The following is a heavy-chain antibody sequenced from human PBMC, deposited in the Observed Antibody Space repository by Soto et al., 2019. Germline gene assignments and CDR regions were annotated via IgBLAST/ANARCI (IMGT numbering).Heavy chain of an antibody. V-gene: IGHV4-4*02. J-gene: IGHJ6*02. CDR2: IYHSGST. CDR3: ARDGGSGWYYYYGMDV. CDR1: GGSISSSNW. D-gene: IGHD6-19*01. Sequence: SETLSLTCAVSGGSISSSNWWSWVRQPPGKGLEWIGEIYHSGSTNYNPSLKSRVTISVDKSKNQFSLTLSSVTAADTAVYYCARDGGSGWYYYYGMDVWGQGTTVTVSS.